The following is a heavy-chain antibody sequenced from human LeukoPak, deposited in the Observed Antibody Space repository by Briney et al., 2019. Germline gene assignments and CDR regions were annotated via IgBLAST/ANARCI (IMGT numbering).Heavy chain of an antibody. CDR1: GFTFSSYG. J-gene: IGHJ4*02. V-gene: IGHV3-33*01. D-gene: IGHD3-22*01. CDR3: AREGLHDSSGYSIPYFDY. Sequence: PGGSLRLSCAASGFTFSSYGMHWVRQAPGKGLEWVAVIWYDGSNKYYADSVKGRFTIPRDNSKNTLYLQMNSLRAEDTAVYYCAREGLHDSSGYSIPYFDYWGQGTLVTVSS. CDR2: IWYDGSNK.